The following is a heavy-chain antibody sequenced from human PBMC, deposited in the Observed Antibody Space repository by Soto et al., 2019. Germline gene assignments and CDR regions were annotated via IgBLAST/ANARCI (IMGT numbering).Heavy chain of an antibody. CDR2: IYHSGST. D-gene: IGHD2-15*01. Sequence: SETLSLTCAVSGGSISSGGDSWSWIRQPAGKGLEWGGYIYHSGSTYYNPSLKSRVTISVDKSKNQFSLKLSSVTAADTAVYYCARAGRGYCSGGSCYSGLHGMDVWGQGTTVTVSS. CDR3: ARAGRGYCSGGSCYSGLHGMDV. V-gene: IGHV4-30-2*01. J-gene: IGHJ6*02. CDR1: GGSISSGGDS.